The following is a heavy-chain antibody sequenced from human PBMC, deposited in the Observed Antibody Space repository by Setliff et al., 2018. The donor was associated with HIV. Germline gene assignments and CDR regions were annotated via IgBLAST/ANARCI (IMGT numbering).Heavy chain of an antibody. Sequence: GGSLRLSCAASGFTFTTYWMSWVRQAPGKGLEWVATIKEDGSENYYVDSVKGRFTISRDNAKNTLSLQMNTLRAEDTAVYYCARPPTRYNNGWFERGGFDYWGQGTLVTVS. J-gene: IGHJ4*02. D-gene: IGHD6-19*01. CDR2: IKEDGSEN. CDR1: GFTFTTYW. CDR3: ARPPTRYNNGWFERGGFDY. V-gene: IGHV3-7*01.